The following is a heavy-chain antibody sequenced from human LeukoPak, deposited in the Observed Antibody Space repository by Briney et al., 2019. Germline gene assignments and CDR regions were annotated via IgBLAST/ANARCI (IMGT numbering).Heavy chain of an antibody. CDR2: ISYDGSNK. CDR3: ARAPDNFDWLGIDY. V-gene: IGHV3-30-3*01. D-gene: IGHD3-9*01. CDR1: GFTFSSYA. J-gene: IGHJ4*02. Sequence: GRSLRLSCAASGFTFSSYAMHWVRQAPGKGLEWVAVISYDGSNKYYADSVEGRFTISRDNSKNTLYLQMNSLRAEDTAVYYCARAPDNFDWLGIDYWGQGTLVTVSS.